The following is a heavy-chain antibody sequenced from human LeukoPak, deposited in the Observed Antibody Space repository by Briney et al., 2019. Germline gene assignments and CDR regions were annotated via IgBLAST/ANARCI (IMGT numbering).Heavy chain of an antibody. CDR3: ARGVAAAGRVNWFDP. CDR2: ISAYNGNT. J-gene: IGHJ5*02. Sequence: GASVKVSCKASGYTFTSYGISWVRQAPGQGLEWLGWISAYNGNTNYAQKLQGRVTMTTDTSTSTAYMELRSLRSDDTAVYYCARGVAAAGRVNWFDPWGQGTLVTVSS. CDR1: GYTFTSYG. D-gene: IGHD6-13*01. V-gene: IGHV1-18*01.